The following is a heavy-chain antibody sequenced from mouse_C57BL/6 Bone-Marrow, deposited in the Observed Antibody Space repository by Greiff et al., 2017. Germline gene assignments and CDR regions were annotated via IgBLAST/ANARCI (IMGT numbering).Heavy chain of an antibody. CDR3: ARGGTTVVLSYYFDY. J-gene: IGHJ2*01. V-gene: IGHV1-39*01. CDR2: INPNYGNT. CDR1: GYSFTDYN. Sequence: VQLQQPGPELVKPGASVKISCKASGYSFTDYNMNWVKQSNVKSLEWIGVINPNYGNTSYNQKFKGKATLTVDQSSSTAYMQLNSLASEDSAVDCCARGGTTVVLSYYFDYGGQGTTLTVSS. D-gene: IGHD1-1*01.